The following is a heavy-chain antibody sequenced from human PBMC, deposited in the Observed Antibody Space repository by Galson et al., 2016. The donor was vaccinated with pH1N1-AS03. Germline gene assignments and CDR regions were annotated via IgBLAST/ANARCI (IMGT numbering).Heavy chain of an antibody. CDR2: ISSRGSTK. CDR1: GFTFTDYY. V-gene: IGHV3-11*01. CDR3: ARDWGFSWTSRPTFDF. D-gene: IGHD6-13*01. Sequence: SLRLSCAASGFTFTDYYMTWIRQAPGKGLELISYISSRGSTKYYADSVKGRFAISRDDTKKSVYLQMDRLRVEDTAVYYCARDWGFSWTSRPTFDFWVQGTMVAVSA. J-gene: IGHJ3*01.